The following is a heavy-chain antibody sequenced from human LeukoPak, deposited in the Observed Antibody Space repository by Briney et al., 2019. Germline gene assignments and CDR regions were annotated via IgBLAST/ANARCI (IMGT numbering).Heavy chain of an antibody. CDR2: ISGSGGST. CDR3: AKDPLIAAAGSHSWFDP. V-gene: IGHV3-23*01. J-gene: IGHJ5*02. D-gene: IGHD6-13*01. Sequence: HGGSLRLSCAASGFTFSSYAMSWVRQAPGKGLEWVSAISGSGGSTYYADSVKGRFTISRDNSKNTLYLQMNSLRAEDTAVYCCAKDPLIAAAGSHSWFDPWGQGTLVTVSS. CDR1: GFTFSSYA.